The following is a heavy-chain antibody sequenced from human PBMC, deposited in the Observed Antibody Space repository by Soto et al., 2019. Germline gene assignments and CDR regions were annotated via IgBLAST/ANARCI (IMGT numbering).Heavy chain of an antibody. CDR3: ARHSGPDYSPYYFDY. CDR1: GGSVTNTTYF. D-gene: IGHD2-15*01. Sequence: PSETLSLTCVVSGGSVTNTTYFWGWIRQPPGKGPEWIGSIYYSGTTYSNPSLKSRLTMSIDTSKNQFSLKLSSVTAAATAVYYCARHSGPDYSPYYFDYWGQGTLVTVSS. J-gene: IGHJ4*02. CDR2: IYYSGTT. V-gene: IGHV4-39*01.